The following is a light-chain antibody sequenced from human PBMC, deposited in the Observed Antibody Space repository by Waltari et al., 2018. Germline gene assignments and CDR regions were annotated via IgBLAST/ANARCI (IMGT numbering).Light chain of an antibody. CDR2: KGS. CDR1: SLSKQF. V-gene: IGLV3-25*03. CDR3: QSADSSNTYV. J-gene: IGLJ1*01. Sequence: SSELTQPPSVSVSPGQTARIICSGASLSKQFAYWYQQKPGQAPVLVIYKGSERPSGIPERFSGSGSWTTVTLTIGGVQAEDEADYYCQSADSSNTYVFGTGTKVTVL.